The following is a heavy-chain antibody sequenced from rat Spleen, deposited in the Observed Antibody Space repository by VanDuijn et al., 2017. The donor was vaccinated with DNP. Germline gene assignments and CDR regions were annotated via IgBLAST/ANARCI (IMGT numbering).Heavy chain of an antibody. Sequence: EVKLVESGGGLVQPGRSLKLSCAASGFNFNDYWMGWVRQAPGKGLEWVASITNTGDSTYYSDSVKGRFSISRDNAKSTLYLQMNSLRSEDTATYYCTRAFAYWGQGTLVTVSS. CDR3: TRAFAY. CDR2: ITNTGDST. J-gene: IGHJ3*01. CDR1: GFNFNDYW. V-gene: IGHV5-31*01.